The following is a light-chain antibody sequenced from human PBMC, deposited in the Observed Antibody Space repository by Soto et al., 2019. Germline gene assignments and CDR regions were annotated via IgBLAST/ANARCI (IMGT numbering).Light chain of an antibody. V-gene: IGLV4-69*01. CDR1: SGHSSYA. CDR3: QTWDTGTWV. J-gene: IGLJ3*02. Sequence: QPVLTQSPSASDSLGASVKLTCTLTSGHSSYAIAWHQQQPEKGPRYLMKLNSDGSHNKGDGIPDRFSGSSSGAERYLTISSLQSEDEAIYYCQTWDTGTWVFGGGTQLTVL. CDR2: LNSDGSH.